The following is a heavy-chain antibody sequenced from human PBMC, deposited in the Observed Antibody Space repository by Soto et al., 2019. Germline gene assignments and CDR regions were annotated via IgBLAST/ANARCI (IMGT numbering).Heavy chain of an antibody. J-gene: IGHJ4*02. CDR2: IYYTGST. D-gene: IGHD6-19*01. Sequence: QVKLQESGPGLVKPSETLSLTCTVSGGSISNYYWSWIRQPPGKGLEWIGNIYYTGSTNSNPSLQSRVTISVDTSENQFSLRLSSVTAADTAIYYCARGRHWLDYWGQGTLVTVFS. V-gene: IGHV4-59*01. CDR1: GGSISNYY. CDR3: ARGRHWLDY.